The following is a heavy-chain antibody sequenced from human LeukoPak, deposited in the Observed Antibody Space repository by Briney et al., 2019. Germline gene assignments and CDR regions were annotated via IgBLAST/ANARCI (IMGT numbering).Heavy chain of an antibody. V-gene: IGHV4-34*01. J-gene: IGHJ4*02. CDR3: ARGGSGSYYGGRRYFDY. D-gene: IGHD3-10*01. Sequence: SETLSLTCAVYGGSFSGYYWSWIRQPPGKGLEWIGEINHSGSTNYNPSLKSRVTISVDTSKNQFSLKLSSVTAADTAVYYCARGGSGSYYGGRRYFDYWGQGTLVTVSS. CDR2: INHSGST. CDR1: GGSFSGYY.